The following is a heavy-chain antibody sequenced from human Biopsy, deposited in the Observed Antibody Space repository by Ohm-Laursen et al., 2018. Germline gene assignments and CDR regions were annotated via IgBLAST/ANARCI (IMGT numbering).Heavy chain of an antibody. CDR1: GGSFNGYF. Sequence: SETLSLTCIVYGGSFNGYFWSWIRQPPGKGLEWIGDITQSGSTNYSPSLKSRVTISVDTAKKQFSLSLRSVTAADTAVYYCARVPLPGIGAAYQGRFLYGMDVWGQGITVSVSS. V-gene: IGHV4-34*01. J-gene: IGHJ6*02. CDR3: ARVPLPGIGAAYQGRFLYGMDV. D-gene: IGHD6-13*01. CDR2: ITQSGST.